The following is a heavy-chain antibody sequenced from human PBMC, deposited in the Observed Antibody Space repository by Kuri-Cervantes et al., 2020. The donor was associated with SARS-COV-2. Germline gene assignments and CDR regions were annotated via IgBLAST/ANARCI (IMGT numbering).Heavy chain of an antibody. CDR2: ISSSSSYI. CDR3: ARDDSGYDSSGFDY. CDR1: GFTFSSYS. Sequence: GGSLRLSCAASGFTFSSYSMNWVRQAPGKGLEWVSSISSSSSYIYYADSVKGRFTISRDNAKNSLYLQMNSLRAEDTAVYYCARDDSGYDSSGFDYWGQGTLVTVSS. D-gene: IGHD3-22*01. V-gene: IGHV3-21*01. J-gene: IGHJ4*02.